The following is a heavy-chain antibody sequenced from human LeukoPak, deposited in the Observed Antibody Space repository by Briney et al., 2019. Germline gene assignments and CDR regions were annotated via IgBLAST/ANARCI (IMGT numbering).Heavy chain of an antibody. V-gene: IGHV4-34*01. J-gene: IGHJ6*03. CDR1: GGTFSGYY. CDR3: ASSRGYSSSLWYYYMDV. D-gene: IGHD6-13*01. Sequence: SETLSLTCAVYGGTFSGYYWSWIRQPPGKGLEWIGEINHSGTTNYNPSLKCRVSISIDTSKNQFSLKVRSVTAADTGVYYCASSRGYSSSLWYYYMDVWGKGTTVTASS. CDR2: INHSGTT.